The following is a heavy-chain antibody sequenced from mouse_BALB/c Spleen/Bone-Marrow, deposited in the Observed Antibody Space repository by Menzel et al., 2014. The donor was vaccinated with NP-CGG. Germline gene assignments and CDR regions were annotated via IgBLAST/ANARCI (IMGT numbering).Heavy chain of an antibody. CDR3: TSWDY. V-gene: IGHV1S22*01. Sequence: LQQSGSELVRPGASVKLSRKASGYTFXSYWMHWVKQRHGQGLEWIGNIYPGSGSTNYDEKFKSKGTLTVDTSSSTAYMHLSSLTSEDSAVYYCTSWDYWGQGTTLTVSS. CDR2: IYPGSGST. CDR1: GYTFXSYW. J-gene: IGHJ2*01.